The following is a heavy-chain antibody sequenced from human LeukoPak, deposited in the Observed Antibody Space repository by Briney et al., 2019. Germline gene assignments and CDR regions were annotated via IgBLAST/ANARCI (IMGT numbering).Heavy chain of an antibody. Sequence: ASVKVSCKASGYTFTGYYMHWVRQAPGQGLEWMGWINPNSGGTNYAQKFQGWVTMTRDTSISTAYMELSRLRSDDTAVYYRARGSIAAAGTNYGMDVWGKGTTVTVSS. J-gene: IGHJ6*04. CDR1: GYTFTGYY. D-gene: IGHD6-13*01. CDR2: INPNSGGT. CDR3: ARGSIAAAGTNYGMDV. V-gene: IGHV1-2*04.